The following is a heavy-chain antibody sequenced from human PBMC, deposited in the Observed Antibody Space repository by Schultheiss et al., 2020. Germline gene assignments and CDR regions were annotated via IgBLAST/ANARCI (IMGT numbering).Heavy chain of an antibody. V-gene: IGHV3-11*01. D-gene: IGHD3-22*01. J-gene: IGHJ1*01. CDR1: GFTFSDYY. CDR2: ISSSGSSI. CDR3: ARIDYYSSGPLGGYFQH. Sequence: SLKISCAASGFTFSDYYMSWIRQAPGKGLEWASYISSSGSSIYYADSVKGRFTISRDNAKNSLDLQMSSLRAEDTAVYYCARIDYYSSGPLGGYFQHWGQGTLVTVSS.